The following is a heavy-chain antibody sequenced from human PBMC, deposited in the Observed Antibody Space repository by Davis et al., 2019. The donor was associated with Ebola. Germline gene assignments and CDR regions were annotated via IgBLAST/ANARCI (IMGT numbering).Heavy chain of an antibody. V-gene: IGHV1-18*01. CDR3: VRAVAGTGYFDY. J-gene: IGHJ4*02. CDR2: ISAYNGNT. CDR1: GYTFTSYG. D-gene: IGHD6-19*01. Sequence: ASVKVSCKASGYTFTSYGISWVRQAPGQGLEWMGWISAYNGNTNYAQKFQGRVTITADESTSTAYMELSSLRSEDTAVYYCVRAVAGTGYFDYWGQGTLVTVSS.